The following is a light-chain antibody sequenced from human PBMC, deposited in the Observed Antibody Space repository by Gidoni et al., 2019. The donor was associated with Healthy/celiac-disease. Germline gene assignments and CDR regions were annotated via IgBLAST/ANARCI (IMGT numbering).Light chain of an antibody. V-gene: IGKV1-39*01. CDR3: QQSYSTPPT. CDR2: AAS. Sequence: DIQKSQAPSSLSASVGDRVTITGRASQSISSYLNWYQQKPGKAPKLLIYAASSLQSGVPSRFSGSGSGTDFTLTISSLQPEDFATYYCQQSYSTPPTFGQGTRLEIK. CDR1: QSISSY. J-gene: IGKJ5*01.